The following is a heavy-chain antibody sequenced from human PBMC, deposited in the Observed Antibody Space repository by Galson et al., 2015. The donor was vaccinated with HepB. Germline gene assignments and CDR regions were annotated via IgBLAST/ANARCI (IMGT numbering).Heavy chain of an antibody. D-gene: IGHD3-3*01. V-gene: IGHV3-33*01. Sequence: SLRLSCAASGFTFSSHGMHWVRQAPGKGLEWVATIWVDGTNKFYADSAKGRFTISRDNSKNTLSLQMNSLRADDTAVYYCAREGDPHIYWSALDFWGQGILVTVSS. CDR2: IWVDGTNK. CDR1: GFTFSSHG. CDR3: AREGDPHIYWSALDF. J-gene: IGHJ4*02.